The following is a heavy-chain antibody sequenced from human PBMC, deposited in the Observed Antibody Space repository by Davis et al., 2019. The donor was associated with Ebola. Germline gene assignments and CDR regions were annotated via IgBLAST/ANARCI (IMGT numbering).Heavy chain of an antibody. CDR2: IYYSGST. V-gene: IGHV4-59*12. D-gene: IGHD3-9*01. Sequence: MPSETLSLTCTVSGGSISSYYWSWIRQPPGKGLEWIGYIYYSGSTNYNPSLKSRVTISVDTSKNQFSLKLSSVTAADTAVYYCAREPFSLTGYHTGGWFDPWGQGTLVTVSS. CDR3: AREPFSLTGYHTGGWFDP. CDR1: GGSISSYY. J-gene: IGHJ5*02.